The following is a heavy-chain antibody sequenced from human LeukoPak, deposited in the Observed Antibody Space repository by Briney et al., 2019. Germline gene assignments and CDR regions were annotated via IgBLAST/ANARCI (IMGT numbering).Heavy chain of an antibody. Sequence: GGSLRLSCAASGFTFSSYAMSWVRQAPGKGLEWVSAISGSGDSTYYADSVKGRFTISRDNSKNSLYLQMNSLRAEDTALYYCAKDISYSSGWYDYWGQGTLVTVSS. J-gene: IGHJ4*02. CDR3: AKDISYSSGWYDY. V-gene: IGHV3-23*01. CDR1: GFTFSSYA. D-gene: IGHD6-19*01. CDR2: ISGSGDST.